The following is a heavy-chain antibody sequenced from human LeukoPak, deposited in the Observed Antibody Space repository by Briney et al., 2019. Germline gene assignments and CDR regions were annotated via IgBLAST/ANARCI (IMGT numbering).Heavy chain of an antibody. D-gene: IGHD5-12*01. Sequence: GGSLRLSCAASGFTFSSYSMNWVRQAPGKGLEWVSSISSSSSYIYYADSVKGRFTISRDNAKNSLYLQMNSLRAEDTAVYYCARNGNSGYDSLDYWGREPWSPSPQ. J-gene: IGHJ4*02. CDR3: ARNGNSGYDSLDY. CDR1: GFTFSSYS. V-gene: IGHV3-21*01. CDR2: ISSSSSYI.